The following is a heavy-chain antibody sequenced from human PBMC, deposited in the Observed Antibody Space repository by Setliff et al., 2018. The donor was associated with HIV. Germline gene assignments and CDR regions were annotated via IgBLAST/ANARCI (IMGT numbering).Heavy chain of an antibody. Sequence: ASVKVSCKASGYTFTSYYLHWVRQAPGQGLEWMGMINPSGGSASYAQKFRGRVTMSRDTSTSTVYMELSSLRSEDTAVYYCARDYFDSSAYHYGFGAFDIWGQGTVVTVSS. CDR2: INPSGGSA. V-gene: IGHV1-46*01. CDR3: ARDYFDSSAYHYGFGAFDI. CDR1: GYTFTSYY. D-gene: IGHD3-22*01. J-gene: IGHJ3*02.